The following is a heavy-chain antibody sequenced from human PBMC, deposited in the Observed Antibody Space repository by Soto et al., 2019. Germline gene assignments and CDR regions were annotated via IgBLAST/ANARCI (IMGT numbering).Heavy chain of an antibody. CDR2: IMGSGVST. Sequence: PGGSLRLSCVASGFTFTGYTLNWVRQAPGKGPEWVSTIMGSGVSTRYAASVKGRFTISRDISKRTVYLQMNSLRVEDTAVYYCAKGPYSDLFNWFGPWGQGTMVTVSS. CDR3: AKGPYSDLFNWFGP. D-gene: IGHD2-15*01. V-gene: IGHV3-23*01. J-gene: IGHJ5*02. CDR1: GFTFTGYT.